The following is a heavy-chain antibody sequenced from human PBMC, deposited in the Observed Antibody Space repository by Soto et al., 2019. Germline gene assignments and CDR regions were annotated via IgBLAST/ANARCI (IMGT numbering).Heavy chain of an antibody. CDR1: GFSFNNYG. CDR2: ISYDGSKK. V-gene: IGHV3-30*18. CDR3: AKERGSTVIDY. J-gene: IGHJ4*02. Sequence: PGGSLRLSCAASGFSFNNYGMHWVRQTQGKGLEWMAVISYDGSKKYYADSVKGRFTISRDNSKNTLYLQMNSLRTEDTAVYCCAKERGSTVIDYWGRGTLVTVSS. D-gene: IGHD4-17*01.